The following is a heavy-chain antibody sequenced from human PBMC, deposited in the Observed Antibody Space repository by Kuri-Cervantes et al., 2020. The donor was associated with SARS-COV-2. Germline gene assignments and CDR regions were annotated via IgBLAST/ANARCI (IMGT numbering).Heavy chain of an antibody. CDR3: AXXPWRADIXXXKRPFDY. V-gene: IGHV3-30*14. J-gene: IGHJ4*02. CDR1: GFIFSDYA. CDR2: ISYDGRNT. Sequence: GGSLRLSCEASGFIFSDYAIDWVRQAPGKGLEWVAIISYDGRNTKFADSVKGRFTISRDNSKNVVYLQMNSLRIEDTAEYFCAXXPWRADIXXXKRPFDYWGQGTLVTVSS. D-gene: IGHD1-1*01.